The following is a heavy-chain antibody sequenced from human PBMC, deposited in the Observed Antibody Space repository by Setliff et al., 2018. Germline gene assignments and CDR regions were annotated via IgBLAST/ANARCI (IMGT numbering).Heavy chain of an antibody. J-gene: IGHJ6*03. CDR2: INSDGSST. CDR1: GFTFSSHW. D-gene: IGHD3-3*01. Sequence: LRLSCEASGFTFSSHWMHWVRQGPGKGPVWVPRINSDGSSTSYADSVKGQFTISRDNAKNTLYLQMNSLRAEDTAVYYCARDGGLLQFLEWSRSYMDVWGKGTTVTVSS. V-gene: IGHV3-74*01. CDR3: ARDGGLLQFLEWSRSYMDV.